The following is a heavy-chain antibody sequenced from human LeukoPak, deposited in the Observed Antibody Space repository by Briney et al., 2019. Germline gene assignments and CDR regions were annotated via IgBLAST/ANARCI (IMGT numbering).Heavy chain of an antibody. V-gene: IGHV3-33*03. D-gene: IGHD2-15*01. CDR3: VKDGGASAPYGLDV. Sequence: GRSLRLSCAASGFTFSSYGMHWVRQAPGKGPEWLAVISSDGNEYYGEIMKGRFTISRDNSKNMVFLQINSLRLEDTALYVCVKDGGASAPYGLDVWGQGTMVSVSS. J-gene: IGHJ3*01. CDR2: ISSDGNE. CDR1: GFTFSSYG.